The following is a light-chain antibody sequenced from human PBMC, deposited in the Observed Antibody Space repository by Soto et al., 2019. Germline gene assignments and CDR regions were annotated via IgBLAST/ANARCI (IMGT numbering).Light chain of an antibody. CDR2: SIN. V-gene: IGLV1-44*01. J-gene: IGLJ1*01. Sequence: QTVVTQPPSASGTPGQRVTISCSGSSSNIGSNTVNWYQQLPGTAPKLLIYSINHRPSGVPDRFSGSKSGTSASLAISGLQSEDEADYYCAAWDDSLNGDVFGTGTQLTVL. CDR3: AAWDDSLNGDV. CDR1: SSNIGSNT.